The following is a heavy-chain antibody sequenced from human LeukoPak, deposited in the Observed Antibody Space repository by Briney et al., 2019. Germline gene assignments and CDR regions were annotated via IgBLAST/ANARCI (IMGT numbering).Heavy chain of an antibody. Sequence: GGSLRLSCAASGFSLSSHSMNWVRQAPGKGLEWVSSISSSSRNVYYADSLKGRFTISRDNAKNSLFLQMNSLRAEDTAVYYCARGNQGDTVAGDYWGQGTLVTASS. CDR3: ARGNQGDTVAGDY. CDR1: GFSLSSHS. CDR2: ISSSSRNV. J-gene: IGHJ4*02. D-gene: IGHD6-19*01. V-gene: IGHV3-21*01.